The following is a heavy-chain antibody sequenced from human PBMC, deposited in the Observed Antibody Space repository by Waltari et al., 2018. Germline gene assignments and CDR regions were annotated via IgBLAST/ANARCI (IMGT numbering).Heavy chain of an antibody. J-gene: IGHJ4*02. V-gene: IGHV4-38-2*01. Sequence: QVQLQESGPGLVKPSETLSLTCAVSGYSISSGYYWGWIRQPSGKGLEWIGSIYHSGSTYYNPSLKSRVTISVDTSKNQFSLKLSSVTAADTAVYYCARSDCTGGVCYGGGLGYWGQGTLVTVSS. CDR3: ARSDCTGGVCYGGGLGY. CDR2: IYHSGST. CDR1: GYSISSGYY. D-gene: IGHD2-8*02.